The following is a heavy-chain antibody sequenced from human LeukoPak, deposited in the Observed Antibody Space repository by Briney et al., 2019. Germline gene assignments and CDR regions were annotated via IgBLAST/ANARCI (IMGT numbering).Heavy chain of an antibody. Sequence: GGSLRLSCAASGFTFSTYAMHWVRQAPGKGLEWMAVISYDGGKKYYVDSVKGRFTISRDNFNNVLYLQMNSLRAEDTAVYYCARDRILGYWGQGTLVTVSS. J-gene: IGHJ4*02. D-gene: IGHD2-15*01. CDR3: ARDRILGY. V-gene: IGHV3-30*04. CDR1: GFTFSTYA. CDR2: ISYDGGKK.